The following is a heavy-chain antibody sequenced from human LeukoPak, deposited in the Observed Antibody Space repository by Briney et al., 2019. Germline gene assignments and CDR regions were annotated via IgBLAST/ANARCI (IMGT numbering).Heavy chain of an antibody. CDR1: GGSFSGYY. CDR3: ARVCSLRRPCWFDP. Sequence: PSETLSLTCAVYGGSFSGYYWSWIRQPPGKGLEWIGEINHSGSTNYNPSLKSRVTISVDTSKNQFSLKLSSVTAADTAVYYCARVCSLRRPCWFDPWGQGTLGTVSS. CDR2: INHSGST. D-gene: IGHD2-15*01. J-gene: IGHJ5*02. V-gene: IGHV4-34*01.